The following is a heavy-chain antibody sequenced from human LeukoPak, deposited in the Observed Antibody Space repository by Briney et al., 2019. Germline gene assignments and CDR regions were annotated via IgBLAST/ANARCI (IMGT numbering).Heavy chain of an antibody. V-gene: IGHV4-39*07. J-gene: IGHJ4*02. D-gene: IGHD3-16*01. Sequence: SETLSLTCTVSGGSISSSSYYWGWIRQPPGKGLEWIGEINHSGSTNYNPSLKSRVTISVDTSKNQFSLKLSSVTAEDTAVYYCARVGYDYWGQGTLVTVSS. CDR3: ARVGYDY. CDR1: GGSISSSSYY. CDR2: INHSGST.